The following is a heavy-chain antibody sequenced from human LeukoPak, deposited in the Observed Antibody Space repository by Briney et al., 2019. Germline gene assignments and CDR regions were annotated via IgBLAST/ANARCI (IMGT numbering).Heavy chain of an antibody. CDR2: IYPGDSDT. Sequence: GESLKISCKGSGYSFTSYWIGWVRQMPGKGLEWMGIIYPGDSDTRYSPSFQGQVTISADKSISTAYLQWSSLKASDTAMYYCARHARGLLRYFDWLSQDYYYMDVWGKGTTVTVSS. V-gene: IGHV5-51*01. D-gene: IGHD3-9*01. CDR3: ARHARGLLRYFDWLSQDYYYMDV. CDR1: GYSFTSYW. J-gene: IGHJ6*03.